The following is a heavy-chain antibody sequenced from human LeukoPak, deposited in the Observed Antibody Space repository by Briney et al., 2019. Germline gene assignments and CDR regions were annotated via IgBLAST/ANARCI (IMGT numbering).Heavy chain of an antibody. CDR2: IYYSGST. CDR3: ASGRRYDGSDY. V-gene: IGHV4-59*04. J-gene: IGHJ4*02. D-gene: IGHD1-26*01. CDR1: GGSINSYY. Sequence: SETLSLTCTVSGGSINSYYWNWIRQPPGKGLEWIGYIYYSGSTYYNPSLKSRVTISVDTSKNQFSLKLSSVTAADTAVYYCASGRRYDGSDYWGQGTLVTVSS.